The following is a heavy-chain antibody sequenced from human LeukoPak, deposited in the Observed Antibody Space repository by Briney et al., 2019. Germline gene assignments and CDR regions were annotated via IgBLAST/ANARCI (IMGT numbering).Heavy chain of an antibody. D-gene: IGHD3-22*01. CDR1: GYTFTSYG. Sequence: ASVKVSCKASGYTFTSYGISWVRQAPGQGLEWMGWISAYNGNTNYAQKLQGRVTMTTDTSTSTAYMELGSLRSDDTAVYYCARARYDSSGYYYAGYFDYWGQGTLVTVSS. J-gene: IGHJ4*02. V-gene: IGHV1-18*01. CDR2: ISAYNGNT. CDR3: ARARYDSSGYYYAGYFDY.